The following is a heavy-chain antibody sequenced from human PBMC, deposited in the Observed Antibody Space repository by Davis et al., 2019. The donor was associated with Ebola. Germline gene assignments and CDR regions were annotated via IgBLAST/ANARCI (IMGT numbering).Heavy chain of an antibody. CDR2: LSYTGST. CDR1: GGSFSTYY. J-gene: IGHJ4*02. CDR3: ARHGQWRKGYFDY. Sequence: MPSETLSLTCTVSGGSFSTYYWSRVRQPTGKEPEWIGYLSYTGSTNYNPSLKSRVTISADTSKNQFSLKLRSVTAADTAVYFCARHGQWRKGYFDYWGQGTLITVSS. V-gene: IGHV4-59*01. D-gene: IGHD6-19*01.